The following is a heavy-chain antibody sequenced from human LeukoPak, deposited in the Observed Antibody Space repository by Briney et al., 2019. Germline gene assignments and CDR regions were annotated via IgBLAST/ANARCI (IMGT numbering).Heavy chain of an antibody. CDR1: GYMFTTSF. Sequence: ASVKVSCKASGYMFTTSFMHWVRQAPGQGLEWMGVINPSGTSTDYAQKYQGRVTMTRDTSTNTVYMELSSLRSEDTAVYYCASPHGASYYYFDYWGQGTLVTVSS. CDR2: INPSGTST. J-gene: IGHJ4*02. CDR3: ASPHGASYYYFDY. D-gene: IGHD4/OR15-4a*01. V-gene: IGHV1-46*01.